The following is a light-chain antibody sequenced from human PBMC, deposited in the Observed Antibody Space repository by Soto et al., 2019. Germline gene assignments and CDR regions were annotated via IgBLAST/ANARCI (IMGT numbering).Light chain of an antibody. CDR2: AAS. CDR3: QQANSFPWT. V-gene: IGKV1-12*01. Sequence: DIQMTQSPSSVSASVGDRVTITCRASPGISSWLAWYQQKPGKAPKLLIYAASSLQSGVPSRFSGSGSGTDFTLTISSLQPEDFATDYCQQANSFPWTFGQGTKVEIK. J-gene: IGKJ1*01. CDR1: PGISSW.